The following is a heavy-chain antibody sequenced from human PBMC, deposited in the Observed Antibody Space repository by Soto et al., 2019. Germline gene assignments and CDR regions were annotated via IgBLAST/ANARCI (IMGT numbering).Heavy chain of an antibody. CDR1: GYSFTSYW. J-gene: IGHJ6*04. V-gene: IGHV5-51*01. D-gene: IGHD6-6*01. CDR2: IYPGDSDT. Sequence: GESLKISCKGSGYSFTSYWIGWVRQMPGKGLEWMGIIYPGDSDTRYSQSFQGQVTISADKSISTAYLQWSSLKATDTAMYYGAVDRSSSGYYYVMDVCGEGTTVTVSS. CDR3: AVDRSSSGYYYVMDV.